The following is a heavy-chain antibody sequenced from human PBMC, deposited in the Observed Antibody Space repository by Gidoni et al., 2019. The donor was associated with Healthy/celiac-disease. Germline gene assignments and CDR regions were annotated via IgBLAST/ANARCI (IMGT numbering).Heavy chain of an antibody. V-gene: IGHV4-34*01. CDR1: GGSFSGYY. J-gene: IGHJ4*02. CDR3: ARGHVLMVYAIPNYFDY. D-gene: IGHD2-8*01. CDR2: INHSGST. Sequence: QVQLQQWGAGLLKPSETLSLTCAVYGGSFSGYYWSWIRQPPGKGLEWIGEINHSGSTNYNPSLKSRVTISVDTSKNQFSLKLSSVTAADTAVYYCARGHVLMVYAIPNYFDYWGQGTLVTVSS.